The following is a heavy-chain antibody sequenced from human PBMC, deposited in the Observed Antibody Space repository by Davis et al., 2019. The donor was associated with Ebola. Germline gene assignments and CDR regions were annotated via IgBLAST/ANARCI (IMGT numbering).Heavy chain of an antibody. Sequence: ASVKVSCKASGYTFTNYDVHWVRQGTGQGLEWIGWMNPNSGNTGYGQKFQGRVTMTEDTSTDTAYMELSSLTSEDTAVYYCARGGAARNNWFDPWGQGTLVTVSS. CDR3: ARGGAARNNWFDP. V-gene: IGHV1-8*01. CDR1: GYTFTNYD. CDR2: MNPNSGNT. D-gene: IGHD6-6*01. J-gene: IGHJ5*02.